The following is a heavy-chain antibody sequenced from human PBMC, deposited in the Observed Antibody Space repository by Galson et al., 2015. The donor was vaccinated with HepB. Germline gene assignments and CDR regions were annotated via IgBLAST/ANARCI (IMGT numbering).Heavy chain of an antibody. V-gene: IGHV1-69*13. D-gene: IGHD4-17*01. CDR3: ARSSTTVTFVFGFDY. CDR1: GGTFSSYA. J-gene: IGHJ4*02. CDR2: IIPIFGTA. Sequence: SVKVSCKASGGTFSSYAISWVRQAPGQGLEWMGGIIPIFGTANYAQKFQGRVTITADESTSTAYMELSSLRSEDTAVYYCARSSTTVTFVFGFDYWGQGTLVTVSS.